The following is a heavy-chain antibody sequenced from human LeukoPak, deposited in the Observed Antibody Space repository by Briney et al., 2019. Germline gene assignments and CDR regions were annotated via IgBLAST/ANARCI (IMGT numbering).Heavy chain of an antibody. CDR1: GFTFSSYS. CDR2: ISSSSSYI. J-gene: IGHJ4*02. CDR3: ATSLYDSSGYYTY. D-gene: IGHD3-22*01. V-gene: IGHV3-21*01. Sequence: GSLRLSCAASGFTFSSYSMNWVRQAPGKGLEWVSSISSSSSYIYYADSMKGRFTISRDNAKNSLYLQMNSLRAEDTAVYYCATSLYDSSGYYTYWGQGTLVTVSS.